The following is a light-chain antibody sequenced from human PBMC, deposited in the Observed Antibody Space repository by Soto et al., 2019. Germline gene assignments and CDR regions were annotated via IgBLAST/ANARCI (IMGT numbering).Light chain of an antibody. J-gene: IGKJ1*01. Sequence: EIVMTQSPATLSVSPVERVTLSCRASQSVSSYLAWYQQKPGQAPRLLIYGASTRATGIPDRFSGSGSGTDFTLTISRLEPEDFAVYYCQQYGSSGTFGQGTKVDI. V-gene: IGKV3-20*01. CDR3: QQYGSSGT. CDR1: QSVSSY. CDR2: GAS.